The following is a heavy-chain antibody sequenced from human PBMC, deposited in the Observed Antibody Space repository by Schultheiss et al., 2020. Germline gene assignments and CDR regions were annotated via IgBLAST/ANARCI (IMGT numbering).Heavy chain of an antibody. J-gene: IGHJ4*02. CDR2: IYYSGST. Sequence: SETLSLTCTVSGGSISSYYWSWIRQPAGKGLEWIGRIYYSGSTNYNPSLKSRVTISVDTSKNQFSLKLSSVTAADTAVYYCARGLRYFDWLLSNWGQGTLVTVSS. D-gene: IGHD3-9*01. V-gene: IGHV4-4*07. CDR3: ARGLRYFDWLLSN. CDR1: GGSISSYY.